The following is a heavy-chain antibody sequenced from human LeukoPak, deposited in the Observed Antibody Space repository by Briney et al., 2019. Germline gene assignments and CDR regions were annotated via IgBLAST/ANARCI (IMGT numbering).Heavy chain of an antibody. J-gene: IGHJ4*02. CDR3: ARQGYSSSWYYFDY. V-gene: IGHV5-51*01. Sequence: GESLKISCKGSGYSFTSYWIGWVGQMPGKGLEWIGIIYPGDSDTRYSPSFQGQVTISADKSISTAYLQWSSLKASDTAMYYCARQGYSSSWYYFDYWGQGTLVPVSS. CDR1: GYSFTSYW. D-gene: IGHD6-13*01. CDR2: IYPGDSDT.